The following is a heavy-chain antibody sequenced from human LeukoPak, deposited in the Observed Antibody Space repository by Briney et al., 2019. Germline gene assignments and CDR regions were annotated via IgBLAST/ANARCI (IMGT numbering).Heavy chain of an antibody. J-gene: IGHJ6*02. CDR1: GASISSSGYS. V-gene: IGHV4-61*08. CDR3: ARGPRDYDFWSGYYGGSGLDV. D-gene: IGHD3-3*01. Sequence: SETLSLTCTVSGASISSSGYSWSWIRQPPGKGLEWIGYIYYSGSTNYNPSLKSRVTISVDTSKNQFSLKLSSVTAADTAVYYCARGPRDYDFWSGYYGGSGLDVWGQGTTVTVSS. CDR2: IYYSGST.